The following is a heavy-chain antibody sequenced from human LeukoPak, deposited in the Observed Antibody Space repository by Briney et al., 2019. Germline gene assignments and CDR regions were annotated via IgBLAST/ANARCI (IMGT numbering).Heavy chain of an antibody. Sequence: SETLSLTCAVSGGSISSSIYYWGWIRQAPGKGLEWIGYIYYSGSTNYNPSLKSRVTISVDTSKNQFSLKLSSVTAADTAVYYCARDGSDRDGMVINHDYFDYWGQGTLVTVSS. D-gene: IGHD3-3*01. V-gene: IGHV4-61*01. CDR3: ARDGSDRDGMVINHDYFDY. CDR2: IYYSGST. CDR1: GGSISSSIYY. J-gene: IGHJ4*02.